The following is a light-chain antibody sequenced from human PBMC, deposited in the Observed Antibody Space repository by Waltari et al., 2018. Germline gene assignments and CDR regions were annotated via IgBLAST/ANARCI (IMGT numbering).Light chain of an antibody. J-gene: IGLJ3*02. V-gene: IGLV4-69*01. CDR3: QTGGHGTWV. CDR2: VNSDGSH. CDR1: SGHSSNI. Sequence: QLVVTQSPSASAPLGASVKLTCTLSSGHSSNIVAWLQQRPEKGPRYLMKVNSDGSHIKGDEIPERFSGSSSGAERYLTISSLQSDDEADYYCQTGGHGTWVFGGGTTLTAL.